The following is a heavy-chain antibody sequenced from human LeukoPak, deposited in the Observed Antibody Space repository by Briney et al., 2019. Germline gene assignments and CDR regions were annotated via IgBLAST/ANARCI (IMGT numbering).Heavy chain of an antibody. CDR3: ARGVVVPSAIGPRPLPMDV. V-gene: IGHV4-59*01. CDR2: IYYSGST. CDR1: GGSISSYY. Sequence: PSETLSLTCTVSGGSISSYYWSWIRQPPGKGLEWIGDIYYSGSTNYNPSLKSRVTISVDTSKNQFSLKLSSVTAADTAVYHCARGVVVPSAIGPRPLPMDVWGKGTTVTVSS. J-gene: IGHJ6*03. D-gene: IGHD2-2*02.